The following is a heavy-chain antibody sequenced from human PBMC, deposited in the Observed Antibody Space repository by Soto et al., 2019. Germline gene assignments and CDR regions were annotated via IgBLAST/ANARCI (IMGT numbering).Heavy chain of an antibody. CDR1: GFTFSSYG. CDR2: IWYDGSNK. CDR3: ARDHIDGSGTFDY. Sequence: HPGGSLRLSCAASGFTFSSYGMHWVRQAPGKGLEWVAVIWYDGSNKYYADSVKGRFTISRDNSKNTLYLQMNSLRAEDTAVYYCARDHIDGSGTFDYWCQGTLVTVPS. V-gene: IGHV3-33*01. J-gene: IGHJ4*02. D-gene: IGHD3-10*01.